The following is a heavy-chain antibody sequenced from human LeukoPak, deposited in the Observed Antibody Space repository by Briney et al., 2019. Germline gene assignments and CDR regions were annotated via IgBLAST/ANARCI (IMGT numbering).Heavy chain of an antibody. D-gene: IGHD4-17*01. Sequence: PGGSLRLSCAASGFTFDDYGMSWVRQAPGKGLEWVSGINWNGGSTGYADSVKGRFTISRDNAKNSLYLQMNSLRAEDTAVYYCARDRYGKRGYYYYYYMDVWGKGTTVTISS. J-gene: IGHJ6*03. CDR3: ARDRYGKRGYYYYYYMDV. CDR1: GFTFDDYG. CDR2: INWNGGST. V-gene: IGHV3-20*04.